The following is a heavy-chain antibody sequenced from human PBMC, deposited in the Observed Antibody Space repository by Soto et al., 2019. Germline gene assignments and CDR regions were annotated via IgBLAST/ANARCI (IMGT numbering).Heavy chain of an antibody. J-gene: IGHJ4*02. CDR2: ISPYTGDT. CDR1: GYTFTNYG. CDR3: ARNLPYSGYDVVDY. D-gene: IGHD5-12*01. Sequence: ASVKVSCKASGYTFTNYGISWVRQAPGQGLEWMGWISPYTGDTNYAQKLQGRVTMTTDTSTNTAYMELRSLRSDDTAVYYCARNLPYSGYDVVDYWGQGTLVTVSS. V-gene: IGHV1-18*01.